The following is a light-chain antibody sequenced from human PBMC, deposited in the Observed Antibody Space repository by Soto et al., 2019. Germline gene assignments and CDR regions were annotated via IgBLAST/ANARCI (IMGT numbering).Light chain of an antibody. CDR3: QQCYSTPWT. J-gene: IGKJ1*01. V-gene: IGKV1-39*01. Sequence: DIQMTQSPSSLSASVGDRVTITCRASQSISNYLSWYQQIPGKAPKLLIYAASTLRSGVSSRFSGSGSGTDFTLTISSLQSEDFASYYCQQCYSTPWTFGRGTKVEIK. CDR2: AAS. CDR1: QSISNY.